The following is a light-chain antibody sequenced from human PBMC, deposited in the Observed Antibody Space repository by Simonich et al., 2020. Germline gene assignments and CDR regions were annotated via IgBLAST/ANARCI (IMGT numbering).Light chain of an antibody. Sequence: DIQMTQSPSTLSASVGDRVTITCRASQSISSWLAWYQQKPGKAPKLLIYKASSLERGVPSRFSGRGSGTEFTLTISSLQPDDFATYYCQQSYSTPLTFGGGTKVEIK. CDR1: QSISSW. CDR3: QQSYSTPLT. V-gene: IGKV1-5*03. J-gene: IGKJ4*01. CDR2: KAS.